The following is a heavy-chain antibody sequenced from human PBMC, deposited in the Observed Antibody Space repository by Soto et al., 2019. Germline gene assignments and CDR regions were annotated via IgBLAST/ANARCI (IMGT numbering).Heavy chain of an antibody. CDR2: ISGSGGST. J-gene: IGHJ4*02. Sequence: PGGSLRLSCAASGFTFSSYAMSWVRQAPGKGLEWVSAISGSGGSTYYADSVKGRFTISRDNSKNTLYLQMNSLRAEDTAVYYCAKVHYCGGDCYPDYWGQGTLVTVSS. D-gene: IGHD2-21*02. CDR1: GFTFSSYA. CDR3: AKVHYCGGDCYPDY. V-gene: IGHV3-23*01.